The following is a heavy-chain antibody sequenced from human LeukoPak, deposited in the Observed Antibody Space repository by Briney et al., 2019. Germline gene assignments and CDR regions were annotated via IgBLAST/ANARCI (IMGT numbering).Heavy chain of an antibody. J-gene: IGHJ4*02. CDR2: ISSSSSYI. CDR3: ARAGVRFLEWLLTPRPPYFDY. V-gene: IGHV3-21*01. D-gene: IGHD3-3*01. CDR1: GFTFSSYS. Sequence: GGSLRLSCAASGFTFSSYSMNWVRQAPGKGLEWVSSISSSSSYIYYADSVKGRFTISRDNAKNSLYLQLNGLRAEDTAVYYCARAGVRFLEWLLTPRPPYFDYWGQGTLVTVSS.